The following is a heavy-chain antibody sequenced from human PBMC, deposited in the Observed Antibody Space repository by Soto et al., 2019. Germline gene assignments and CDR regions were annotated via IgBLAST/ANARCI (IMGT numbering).Heavy chain of an antibody. Sequence: GASVKVSCKASGYTFTGYYMHWVRQAPGQGLEWMGWINPNSGGTNYAQKFQGWVTMTRDTSISTAYMELSRLRSDDTAVYYCARGIPTAMVTGNYYYYYYMDVWGKGTTVTAP. D-gene: IGHD5-18*01. CDR3: ARGIPTAMVTGNYYYYYYMDV. CDR1: GYTFTGYY. J-gene: IGHJ6*03. CDR2: INPNSGGT. V-gene: IGHV1-2*04.